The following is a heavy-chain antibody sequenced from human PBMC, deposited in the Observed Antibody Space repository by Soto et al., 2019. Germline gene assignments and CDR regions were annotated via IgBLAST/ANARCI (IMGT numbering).Heavy chain of an antibody. CDR1: GGSIGGSY. D-gene: IGHD6-19*01. Sequence: SETLSLTCSVSGGSIGGSYWSWIRQSPGKGLEWLGYVYYTGSTNYSPSLRSRVSISVDTSKNEFSLRLSSVTAADTAVYFCARSVAVPGAHTDYWGQGTQVTVSS. CDR3: ARSVAVPGAHTDY. J-gene: IGHJ4*02. V-gene: IGHV4-59*01. CDR2: VYYTGST.